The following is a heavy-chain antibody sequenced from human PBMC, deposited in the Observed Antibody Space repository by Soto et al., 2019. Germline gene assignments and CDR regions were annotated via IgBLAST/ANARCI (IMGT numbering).Heavy chain of an antibody. D-gene: IGHD3-22*01. CDR1: GYTFTSYG. Sequence: QVQLVQSGAEVKKPAASVKVSCKASGYTFTSYGIIWVRQAPGQGLEWMGWISTYNGDTNYAQKLQGRVTMTTDTSTRTAYMELRSLSSDDTAVYYCARGGGPYYYDSSGNSDYWGQATLVTVSS. CDR2: ISTYNGDT. V-gene: IGHV1-18*04. J-gene: IGHJ4*02. CDR3: ARGGGPYYYDSSGNSDY.